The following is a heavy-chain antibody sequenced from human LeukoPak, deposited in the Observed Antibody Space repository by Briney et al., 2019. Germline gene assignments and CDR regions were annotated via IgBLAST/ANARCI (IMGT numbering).Heavy chain of an antibody. CDR3: ARATAADTAMVSFDY. V-gene: IGHV3-11*01. D-gene: IGHD5-18*01. Sequence: GGSLRLSCAASGFTFSDYYMSWIRQAPGKGLEWVSYISSSGSFIYYAGSVKGRFTISRGNAKNSLYLQMNSLRAEDTAVYYCARATAADTAMVSFDYWGQGTLVTVSS. CDR1: GFTFSDYY. J-gene: IGHJ4*02. CDR2: ISSSGSFI.